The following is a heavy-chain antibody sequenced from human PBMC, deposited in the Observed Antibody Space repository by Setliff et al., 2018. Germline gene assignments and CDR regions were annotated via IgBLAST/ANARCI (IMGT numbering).Heavy chain of an antibody. CDR3: TRLYYTSRALYFDI. CDR1: GGSFSGYY. CDR2: INHSGST. D-gene: IGHD3-3*01. Sequence: PSETLSLTCADYGGSFSGYYWTWIRQPPGKGLEWIGEINHSGSTNYNPSLKSRVTISVDNSGNQFSLNLQSVTAADTAVYYCTRLYYTSRALYFDIWGQGHPVTVSS. J-gene: IGHJ4*02. V-gene: IGHV4-34*01.